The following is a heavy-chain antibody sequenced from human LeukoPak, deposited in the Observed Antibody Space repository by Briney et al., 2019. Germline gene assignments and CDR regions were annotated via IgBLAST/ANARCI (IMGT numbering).Heavy chain of an antibody. D-gene: IGHD6-19*01. CDR3: ANYIAVAGTFAY. J-gene: IGHJ4*02. Sequence: PSETLSLTCTVSGGSISSSNWWSWVRQPPGKGLEWIGEIYHSGSTNYNPSLKSRVTISVDKSKNQFSLKLSSVTAADTAVYYCANYIAVAGTFAYWGQGTLVTVSS. CDR1: GGSISSSNW. V-gene: IGHV4-4*02. CDR2: IYHSGST.